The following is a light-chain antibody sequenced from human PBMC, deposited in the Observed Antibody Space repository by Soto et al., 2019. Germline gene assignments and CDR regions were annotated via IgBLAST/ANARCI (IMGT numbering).Light chain of an antibody. V-gene: IGKV1-6*01. CDR3: LQDYNYPRT. Sequence: AIQMTQSQSSLSASVGDRVTITCRASQGIRNDLGWYQQKPGKAPKLLIYAASSLQSGVPSRFSGSGSGTDFTPTISTLQPDDFATYYCLQDYNYPRTFGQGTRLEIK. CDR2: AAS. J-gene: IGKJ5*01. CDR1: QGIRND.